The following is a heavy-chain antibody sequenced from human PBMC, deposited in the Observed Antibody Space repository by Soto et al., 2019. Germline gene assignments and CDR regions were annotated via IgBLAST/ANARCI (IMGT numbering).Heavy chain of an antibody. CDR1: GVSIHNSHSF. Sequence: SETLSLTCAVSGVSIHNSHSFWGWIRQPPGKGLEFIANVYYSGGAHYKPSFKSRVTISVDTATNQVSLRTSSVTAADTAVYFCGRVVEGATRHTDFDSWGPGTLVTVSS. CDR3: GRVVEGATRHTDFDS. J-gene: IGHJ5*01. D-gene: IGHD2-21*01. CDR2: VYYSGGA. V-gene: IGHV4-39*01.